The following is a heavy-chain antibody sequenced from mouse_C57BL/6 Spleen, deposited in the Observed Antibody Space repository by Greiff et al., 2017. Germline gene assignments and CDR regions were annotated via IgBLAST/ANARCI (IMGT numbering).Heavy chain of an antibody. V-gene: IGHV1-50*01. D-gene: IGHD3-1*01. CDR2: IDPSASYT. Sequence: QVQLQQPGAELVKPGASVKLSCKASGYTFTSYWMQWVKQRPGQGLEWIGEIDPSASYTNYNQKFKGKATLPVDTSSSTAYMQLSSLTSEDSAVYYCARRGALGYFDYWGQGTTLTVSS. CDR3: ARRGALGYFDY. J-gene: IGHJ2*01. CDR1: GYTFTSYW.